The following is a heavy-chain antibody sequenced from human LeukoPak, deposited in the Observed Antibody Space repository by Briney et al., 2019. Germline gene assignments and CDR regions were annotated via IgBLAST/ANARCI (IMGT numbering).Heavy chain of an antibody. V-gene: IGHV3-53*05. J-gene: IGHJ4*02. CDR2: IYSGGST. D-gene: IGHD4-17*01. CDR3: AKDMGYGDYSAFDY. CDR1: GFTVSSNY. Sequence: PGGSLRLSCAASGFTVSSNYMSWVRQAPGKGLEWVSVIYSGGSTYYADSVKGRFTISRDNAKNSLYLQVNSLRAEDTALYYCAKDMGYGDYSAFDYWGQGTLVTVSS.